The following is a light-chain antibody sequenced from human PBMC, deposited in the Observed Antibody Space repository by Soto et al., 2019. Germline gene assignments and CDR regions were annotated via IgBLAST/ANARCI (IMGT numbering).Light chain of an antibody. V-gene: IGKV3-15*01. CDR3: QKANDWPPT. CDR2: DTS. Sequence: RVMTQSPVSLYVSPGERVTLSCRASQPISNNLAGYQQKPGQAPRLLIFDTSTRATGIPARFSGSGSGTEFTLTISSLQSEDFATYYCQKANDWPPTFGQGT. J-gene: IGKJ1*01. CDR1: QPISNN.